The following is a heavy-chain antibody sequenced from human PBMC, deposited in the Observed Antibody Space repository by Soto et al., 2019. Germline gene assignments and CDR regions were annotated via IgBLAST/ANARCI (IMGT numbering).Heavy chain of an antibody. V-gene: IGHV4-31*03. D-gene: IGHD4-17*01. CDR2: IFFSGNT. Sequence: KASETLSLTCTVSGGSILNGGHYWTWIRQHPGKGLEWIGKIFFSGNTHYNPALKSRLTFSVDTTKNQFSLKLTSVTAADTAIYYCERDNYGAMLDFWGPGTLVTVSS. CDR3: ERDNYGAMLDF. J-gene: IGHJ4*02. CDR1: GGSILNGGHY.